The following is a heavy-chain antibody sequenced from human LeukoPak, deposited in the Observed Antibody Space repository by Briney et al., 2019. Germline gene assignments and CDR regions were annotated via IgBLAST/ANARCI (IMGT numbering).Heavy chain of an antibody. CDR1: GFTFSSYA. D-gene: IGHD3-22*01. CDR2: IWYDGSNK. J-gene: IGHJ1*01. Sequence: GGSLRLSCAASGFTFSSYAMHWVRQAPGKGLEWVAVIWYDGSNKYYADSVKGRSTISRDNAKNTLSLQMNSLRAEDTGVYYCARAPSEIGGYYPEYFRHWGQGTLVTVSS. V-gene: IGHV3-33*01. CDR3: ARAPSEIGGYYPEYFRH.